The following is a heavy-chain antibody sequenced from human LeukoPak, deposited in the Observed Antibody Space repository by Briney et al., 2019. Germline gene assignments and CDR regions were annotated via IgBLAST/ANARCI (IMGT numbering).Heavy chain of an antibody. J-gene: IGHJ4*02. V-gene: IGHV3-21*01. CDR3: ARPHCSGGSCYSNDLDY. Sequence: GGSLRLSCAASGFTFSSYSMNWVRQAPGKGLEWVSSISSSSSYIYYADSVKGRFTISRDNAKNSLYLQMNSLRAEDTAVYYCARPHCSGGSCYSNDLDYWGQGTLVTVSS. D-gene: IGHD2-15*01. CDR2: ISSSSSYI. CDR1: GFTFSSYS.